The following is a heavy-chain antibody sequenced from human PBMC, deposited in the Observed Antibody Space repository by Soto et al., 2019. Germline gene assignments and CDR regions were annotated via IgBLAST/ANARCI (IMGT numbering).Heavy chain of an antibody. CDR2: ISAYNGNT. CDR3: ARRDYYDSSGYHLRREGAAPLDY. CDR1: GYTFTSYG. V-gene: IGHV1-18*01. D-gene: IGHD3-22*01. Sequence: QVQLVQSGAEVKKPGASVKVSCKASGYTFTSYGISWVRQAPGQGLEWMGWISAYNGNTNYAQKLQGRVTMTTDTSTSTAFMELRSLRSDDTAGYYCARRDYYDSSGYHLRREGAAPLDYWGQGTLVTVSS. J-gene: IGHJ4*02.